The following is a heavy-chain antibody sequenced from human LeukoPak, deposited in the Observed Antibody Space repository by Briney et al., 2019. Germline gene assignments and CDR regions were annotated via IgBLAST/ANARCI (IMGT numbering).Heavy chain of an antibody. V-gene: IGHV4-59*01. Sequence: PSETLSLTCTVSGGSISTYYWSWIRQPPGKGLEWIGYIYYSGSTNYNPSLKSRVTISVDAPKNQFSLKLSSVTAADTAVYYCARAPDSSGYYRGAFDVWGQGTMVTVSS. D-gene: IGHD3-22*01. CDR3: ARAPDSSGYYRGAFDV. CDR2: IYYSGST. J-gene: IGHJ3*01. CDR1: GGSISTYY.